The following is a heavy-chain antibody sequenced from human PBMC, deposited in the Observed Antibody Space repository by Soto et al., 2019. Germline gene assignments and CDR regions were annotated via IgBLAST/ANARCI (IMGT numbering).Heavy chain of an antibody. V-gene: IGHV1-3*01. CDR2: INPGNGNT. CDR3: ARDFRGDDSVGYSGWYFDY. CDR1: GYTFTSYG. J-gene: IGHJ4*02. Sequence: ASVKVSCKASGYTFTSYGINWVRQAPGRGLEWMGWINPGNGNTKYSQQFQGRVIIDRDTSASTAYMELSSLRSEDTAVYYCARDFRGDDSVGYSGWYFDYWGQGTLVTVSS. D-gene: IGHD3-22*01.